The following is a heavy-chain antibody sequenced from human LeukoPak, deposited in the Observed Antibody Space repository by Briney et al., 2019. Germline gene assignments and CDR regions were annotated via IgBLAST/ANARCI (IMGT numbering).Heavy chain of an antibody. Sequence: SVKVSCKASGGTFSSYAISWVRQAPGQGLEWMGGIIPIFGTANYAQKFQGRVTITADKSRSTAYMELSSLRSEDTAVYYCARQENYYGSGSSRHYDYWGQGTLVTVSS. CDR1: GGTFSSYA. D-gene: IGHD3-10*01. V-gene: IGHV1-69*06. CDR2: IIPIFGTA. CDR3: ARQENYYGSGSSRHYDY. J-gene: IGHJ4*02.